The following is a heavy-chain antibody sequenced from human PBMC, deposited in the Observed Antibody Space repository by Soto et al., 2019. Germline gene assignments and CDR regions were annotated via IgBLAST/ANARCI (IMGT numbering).Heavy chain of an antibody. D-gene: IGHD2-21*02. CDR1: GFTFSSYG. CDR3: AKDSTVVVAAIGSWYFDL. J-gene: IGHJ2*01. V-gene: IGHV3-30*18. Sequence: QVQLVESGGGVVQPGRSLRLSCAASGFTFSSYGMHWVRQAPGKGLEWVAVISYDGSNEYYAHSVKGRFTITRDNSKNTLYLQMNSLRAADTAVYYCAKDSTVVVAAIGSWYFDLWGRGTLVTVSS. CDR2: ISYDGSNE.